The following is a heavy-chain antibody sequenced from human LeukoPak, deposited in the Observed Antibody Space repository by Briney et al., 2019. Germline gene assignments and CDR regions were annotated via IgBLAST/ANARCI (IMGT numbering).Heavy chain of an antibody. Sequence: GGSLRLSCAASGFMFSSYWMSWVRQAPGKGLEWVAFIRYDGSNKYYADSVKGRFTISRDNSKNTLYLQMNSLRAEDTAVYYCARAGYCSDGVCYTVYYYMDVWGKGTTVTVSS. CDR3: ARAGYCSDGVCYTVYYYMDV. CDR2: IRYDGSNK. J-gene: IGHJ6*03. V-gene: IGHV3-30*02. CDR1: GFMFSSYW. D-gene: IGHD2-8*01.